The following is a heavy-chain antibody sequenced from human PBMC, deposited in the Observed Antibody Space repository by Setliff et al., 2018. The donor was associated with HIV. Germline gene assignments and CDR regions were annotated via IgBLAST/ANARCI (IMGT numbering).Heavy chain of an antibody. V-gene: IGHV3-7*05. CDR2: IKEDGSEQ. CDR1: GFSISDFW. D-gene: IGHD6-19*01. J-gene: IGHJ4*02. CDR3: ARGVAVASFFNY. Sequence: AGGSLRLSCAASGFSISDFWMSWVRQAPGKGLEWVANIKEDGSEQYYMDSVKGRFTISRDNAKNSLYLQMSSLRAEDTAVYYCARGVAVASFFNYWGQGTLVTVSS.